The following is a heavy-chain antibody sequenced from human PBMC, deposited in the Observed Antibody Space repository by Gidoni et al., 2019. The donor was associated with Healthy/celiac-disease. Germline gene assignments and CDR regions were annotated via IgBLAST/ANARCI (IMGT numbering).Heavy chain of an antibody. J-gene: IGHJ3*02. Sequence: EVQLVESGGVVVQPGGSLRLSCAASGFTFDDYTMHWVRQAPGKGLEWVSLISWDGGSTYYADSVKGRFTISRDNSKNSLYLQMNSLRTEDTALYYCATRGSFDIWGQGTMVTVSS. V-gene: IGHV3-43*01. D-gene: IGHD1-26*01. CDR1: GFTFDDYT. CDR3: ATRGSFDI. CDR2: ISWDGGST.